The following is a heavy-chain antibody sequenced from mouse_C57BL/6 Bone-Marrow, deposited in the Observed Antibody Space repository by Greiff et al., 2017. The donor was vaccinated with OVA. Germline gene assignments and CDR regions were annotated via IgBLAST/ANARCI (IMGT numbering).Heavy chain of an antibody. V-gene: IGHV1-54*01. CDR1: GYAFTNYL. CDR3: ARFGNFGY. CDR2: INPGSGGT. J-gene: IGHJ3*02. Sequence: QVQLQQSGAELVRPGTSVKVSCKASGYAFTNYLIEWVKQRPGQGLEWIGVINPGSGGTNYNEKFKGKATLTADKSSSTAYMQLSSLTSEDSAVYFCARFGNFGYWGQGTLVTVSA. D-gene: IGHD3-1*01.